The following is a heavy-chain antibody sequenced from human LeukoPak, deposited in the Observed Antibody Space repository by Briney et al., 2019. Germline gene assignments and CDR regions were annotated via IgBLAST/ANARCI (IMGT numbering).Heavy chain of an antibody. CDR1: GGSISSYY. J-gene: IGHJ4*02. Sequence: SETLSLTCTVSGGSISSYYWSWIRQPPGKGLEWIGYIYYSGSTSYNPSLKSRVTISVDTSKNQFSLKLTSVTAADTVVYYCARGGYYYDSSGYYGAPFDYWGQGTLVTVSS. CDR3: ARGGYYYDSSGYYGAPFDY. D-gene: IGHD3-22*01. CDR2: IYYSGST. V-gene: IGHV4-59*12.